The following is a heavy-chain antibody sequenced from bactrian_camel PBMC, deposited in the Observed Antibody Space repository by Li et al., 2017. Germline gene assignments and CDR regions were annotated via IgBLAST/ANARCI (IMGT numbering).Heavy chain of an antibody. CDR3: AKALSYWADFGY. CDR2: IDSDGST. D-gene: IGHD3*01. V-gene: IGHV3S1*01. J-gene: IGHJ6*01. Sequence: HVQLVESGGGSVQAGGSLRLSCVASGVTYNIYCMGWFRQPPGKEREGVAIIDSDGSTGYEDSVKGRFTISRDNAKNTLYLQLNSLKTEDTAMYYCAKALSYWADFGYWGQGTQVTVS. CDR1: GVTYNIYC.